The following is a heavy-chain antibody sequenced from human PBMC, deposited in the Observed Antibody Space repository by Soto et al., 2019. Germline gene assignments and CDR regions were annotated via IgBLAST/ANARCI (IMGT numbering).Heavy chain of an antibody. Sequence: PVGSLRLSCAASGITFSNVWMSWVRQAPGKGLEWLGRIKKKSDGGTADYAAPVKGRFTISRDDSKNTLYLQMSNLKTEDTAVYYCRTQWLDWGQGTLVTVSS. D-gene: IGHD6-19*01. CDR1: GITFSNVW. CDR3: RTQWLD. CDR2: IKKKSDGGTA. J-gene: IGHJ4*02. V-gene: IGHV3-15*01.